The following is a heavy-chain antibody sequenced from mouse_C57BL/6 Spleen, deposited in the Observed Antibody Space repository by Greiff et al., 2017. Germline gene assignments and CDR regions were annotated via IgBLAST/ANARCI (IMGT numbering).Heavy chain of an antibody. CDR1: GYTFTDYE. CDR3: TRWQIHYGNYGYCDV. Sequence: VQLQQSGAELVRPGASVTLSCKASGYTFTDYEMHWVKQTPVHGLEWIGAIDPETGGTAYNQKFKGKAILTADKSSSTAYMELRSLTSEDSAVYYCTRWQIHYGNYGYCDVWGTGTTVTVSS. D-gene: IGHD2-1*01. V-gene: IGHV1-15*01. J-gene: IGHJ1*03. CDR2: IDPETGGT.